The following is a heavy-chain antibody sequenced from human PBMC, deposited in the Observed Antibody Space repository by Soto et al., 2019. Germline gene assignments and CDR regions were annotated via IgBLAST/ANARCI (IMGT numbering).Heavy chain of an antibody. D-gene: IGHD4-17*01. J-gene: IGHJ5*02. V-gene: IGHV1-46*01. CDR3: ATDYGDYVLGRALWFDP. CDR1: GYTFTSYY. CDR2: INPSGGST. Sequence: ASVKVSCKASGYTFTSYYMHWVRQAPGQGLEWMGIINPSGGSTSYAQKFRGRVTMTRDTSTSTVYMELSSLRSEDTAVYYCATDYGDYVLGRALWFDPWGQGTLVTVSS.